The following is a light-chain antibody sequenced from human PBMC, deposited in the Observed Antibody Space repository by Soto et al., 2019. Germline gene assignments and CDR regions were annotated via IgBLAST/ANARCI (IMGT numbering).Light chain of an antibody. V-gene: IGLV3-1*01. CDR3: QAWDSSAAV. CDR1: KLGHKY. Sequence: SYELTQPPSVSVSPGQTASITCSGDKLGHKYVCWYQQKPGQSPVLVIYQDNKRASGIPERFSGSNSGNTATLTISGTQAMDEADYYCQAWDSSAAVFGGGTQLTVL. CDR2: QDN. J-gene: IGLJ2*01.